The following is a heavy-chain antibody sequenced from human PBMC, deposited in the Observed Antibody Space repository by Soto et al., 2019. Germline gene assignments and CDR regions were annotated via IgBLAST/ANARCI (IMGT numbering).Heavy chain of an antibody. CDR2: IYYSGST. Sequence: SETLSLTCTVSGGSISSSSYYWGWIRQPPGKGLEWIGSIYYSGSTYYNPSLKSRVTVSVDTSKNQLSLNLNSVTAADTAVYYCARYVTFYYDSSGYFFDHWGQGTMVTVSS. CDR1: GGSISSSSYY. CDR3: ARYVTFYYDSSGYFFDH. J-gene: IGHJ5*02. V-gene: IGHV4-39*01. D-gene: IGHD3-22*01.